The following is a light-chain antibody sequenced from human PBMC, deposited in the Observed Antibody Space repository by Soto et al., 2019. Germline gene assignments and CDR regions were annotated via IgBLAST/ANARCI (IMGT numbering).Light chain of an antibody. CDR3: QQSYSTSWT. CDR1: QSISTS. J-gene: IGKJ1*01. Sequence: DIRMTQSPSSLSASVGDRVTITCRARQSISTSLNWYQQKPGKAPKLLIYGASSLQSGVPSGFSGTRSGTDFTLTISRLQPEDFATYYCQQSYSTSWTFGQGTQVELK. V-gene: IGKV1-39*01. CDR2: GAS.